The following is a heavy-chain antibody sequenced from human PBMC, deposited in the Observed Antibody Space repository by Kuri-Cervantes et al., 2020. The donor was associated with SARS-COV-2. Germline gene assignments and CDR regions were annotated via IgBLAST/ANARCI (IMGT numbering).Heavy chain of an antibody. CDR2: ISYDGSNK. Sequence: GVLLRLSSAASGFTFSSYAMHWVRQAPGKGLEWVAVISYDGSNKYYADSVKGRFTISRDNSKNTLYLQMNSLRAEDTAVYYCAKSSGTADGGFDPWGQGTLVTVSS. CDR3: AKSSGTADGGFDP. D-gene: IGHD6-19*01. CDR1: GFTFSSYA. J-gene: IGHJ5*02. V-gene: IGHV3-30-3*02.